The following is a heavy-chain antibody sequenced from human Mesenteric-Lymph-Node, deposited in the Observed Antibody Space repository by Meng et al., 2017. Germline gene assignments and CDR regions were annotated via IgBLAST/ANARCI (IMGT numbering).Heavy chain of an antibody. CDR2: INSDGSST. D-gene: IGHD3-10*01. V-gene: IGHV3-74*01. CDR1: GFTFSSYW. Sequence: EVQLVESGGGLVQPGGSLRLSCAASGFTFSSYWMHWVRQAPGKGLVWVSRINSDGSSTSYADSVKGRFTISRDNSKNTLYLQMNSLRAEDTAVYYCAKLSWFGETHYWGQGTLVTVSS. J-gene: IGHJ4*02. CDR3: AKLSWFGETHY.